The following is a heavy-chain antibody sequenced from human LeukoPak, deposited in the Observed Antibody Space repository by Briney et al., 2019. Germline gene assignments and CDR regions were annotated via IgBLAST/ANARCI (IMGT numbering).Heavy chain of an antibody. D-gene: IGHD5-24*01. J-gene: IGHJ4*02. V-gene: IGHV1-18*01. CDR2: ISAYNGNT. Sequence: ASVKVSCKASGYTFTSYGISWVRQAPGQGLEWMGWISAYNGNTNYAQKLQGRVTMTTDTSTSTAYMELRSLRSDDTAVYYCARKRDGYKLRYYFDYWGQGTLVTVSS. CDR3: ARKRDGYKLRYYFDY. CDR1: GYTFTSYG.